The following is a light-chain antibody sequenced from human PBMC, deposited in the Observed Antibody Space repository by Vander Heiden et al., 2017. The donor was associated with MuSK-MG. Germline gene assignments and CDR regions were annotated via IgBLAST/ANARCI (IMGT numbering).Light chain of an antibody. Sequence: DIQLTQSPSSLSASVGDRVTITCRASQSIITYLNWYQQKPGKAPKVLIYAASSLQSGVPSRFSGSGSGTDFTLTINSLQREDFATYYCLQTHSIPYTFGQGTKLEIK. CDR2: AAS. CDR1: QSIITY. CDR3: LQTHSIPYT. V-gene: IGKV1-39*01. J-gene: IGKJ2*01.